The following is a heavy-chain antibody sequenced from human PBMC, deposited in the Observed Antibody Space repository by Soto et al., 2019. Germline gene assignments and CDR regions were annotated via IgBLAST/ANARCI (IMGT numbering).Heavy chain of an antibody. CDR1: GGSFSGYY. D-gene: IGHD3-3*01. CDR2: IYYSGTT. Sequence: QVQLQQWGAGLLKPSETLSLTCAVYGGSFSGYYWSWIRQHPGRGLEWIGFIYYSGTTYYNPSLKSRVTISVDTSKNQFSLKLSSVTAADTAVYYCARDTTGITIFGVVRESAGVDVWGQGTTVTVSS. CDR3: ARDTTGITIFGVVRESAGVDV. V-gene: IGHV4-34*01. J-gene: IGHJ6*02.